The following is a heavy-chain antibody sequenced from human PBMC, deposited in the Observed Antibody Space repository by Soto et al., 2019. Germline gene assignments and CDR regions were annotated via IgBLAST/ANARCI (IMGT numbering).Heavy chain of an antibody. Sequence: PSETLSLTCTVSGGSISSYYWSWIRQPPGKGLEWIGYIYYSGSTNYNPSLKSRVTISVDTSKNQFSLKLSSVTAADTAVYYCARDFYYGSGSIPSNLFDPWGQGTLVTVSS. D-gene: IGHD3-10*01. CDR3: ARDFYYGSGSIPSNLFDP. J-gene: IGHJ5*02. V-gene: IGHV4-59*01. CDR2: IYYSGST. CDR1: GGSISSYY.